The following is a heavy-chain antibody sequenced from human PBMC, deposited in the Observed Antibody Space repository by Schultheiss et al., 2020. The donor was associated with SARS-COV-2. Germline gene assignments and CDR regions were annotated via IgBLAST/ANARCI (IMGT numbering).Heavy chain of an antibody. D-gene: IGHD6-19*01. CDR2: INSDGSST. V-gene: IGHV3-74*01. CDR1: GFTFSSYW. J-gene: IGHJ5*02. CDR3: ARDRLGYNWFDP. Sequence: GGSLRLSCAASGFTFSSYWMHWVRQAPGKGLVWVSRINSDGSSTSYADSVKGRFTISRDNSKNTLYLQMNSLRAEDTAVYYCARDRLGYNWFDPWGQGTLVTVSS.